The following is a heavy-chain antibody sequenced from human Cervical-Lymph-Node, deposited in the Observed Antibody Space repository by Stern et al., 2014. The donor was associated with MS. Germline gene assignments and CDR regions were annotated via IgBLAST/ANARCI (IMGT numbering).Heavy chain of an antibody. D-gene: IGHD2-15*01. CDR3: ARSTPDFDY. J-gene: IGHJ4*02. CDR1: GFTFNTYT. V-gene: IGHV3-21*01. Sequence: EVQLVESGGGLVKPGESLKLSCAASGFTFNTYTMHWIRQAPGKGLEWVSSITSGSSRIHYSDSVTGRFTISRDNAKNSLYLQMNDLRAEDTAVYYCARSTPDFDYWGQGTLVTVSS. CDR2: ITSGSSRI.